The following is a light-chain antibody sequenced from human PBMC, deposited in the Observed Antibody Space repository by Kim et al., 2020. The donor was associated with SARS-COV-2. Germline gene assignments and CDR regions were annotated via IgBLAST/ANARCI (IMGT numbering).Light chain of an antibody. Sequence: QPVLAQPASVSGSPGQSITISCTGTSRDIGTYNFVSWYQQHPGKAPKLIIFDVNDRPSGVSDRFSGSKSANTASLTISGLQAEDEADYYCSSFTSTSSPYVFGTGTQLTVL. CDR3: SSFTSTSSPYV. CDR2: DVN. CDR1: SRDIGTYNF. J-gene: IGLJ1*01. V-gene: IGLV2-14*03.